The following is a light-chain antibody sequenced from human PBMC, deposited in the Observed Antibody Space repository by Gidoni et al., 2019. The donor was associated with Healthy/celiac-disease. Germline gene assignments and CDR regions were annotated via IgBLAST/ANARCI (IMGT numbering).Light chain of an antibody. J-gene: IGLJ2*01. CDR2: FYS. CDR3: QVWDRTSDHVV. V-gene: IGLV3-21*03. Sequence: AKGTTARITCATTNICTKLVPPYSRSPGQAPVLVVYFYSTRPSEFPALFSGSTSGTTATLTLSRVEAGDEAAYSCQVWDRTSDHVVFGGATKLTVL. CDR1: NICTKL.